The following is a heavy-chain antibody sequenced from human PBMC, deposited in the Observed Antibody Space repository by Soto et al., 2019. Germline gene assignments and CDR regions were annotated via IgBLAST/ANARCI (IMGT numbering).Heavy chain of an antibody. J-gene: IGHJ4*02. CDR1: GRSISSSSYY. D-gene: IGHD2-15*01. V-gene: IGHV4-39*01. Sequence: SETLSLTCTVSGRSISSSSYYWGWIRQPPGKGLEWIGSIYYSGSTYYNPSLKSRVTISVDTSKNQFSLKLSSVTAADTAVYYCARRVRFSGGSCYLSSFDYWGQGTLVTVSS. CDR3: ARRVRFSGGSCYLSSFDY. CDR2: IYYSGST.